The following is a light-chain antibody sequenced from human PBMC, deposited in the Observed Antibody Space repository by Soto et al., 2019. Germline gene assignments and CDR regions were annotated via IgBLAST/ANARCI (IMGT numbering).Light chain of an antibody. J-gene: IGKJ1*01. V-gene: IGKV1-5*01. CDR1: QSISGW. Sequence: DIPMTQSPSTLSASVGDRVIITCRASQSISGWLAWYQQKPGKAPNLLIYDASSLESGVPSRFSGSGSGTEFTLTISSLQPDDFATYYCQQYYNFPRTFGQGAKVEIK. CDR2: DAS. CDR3: QQYYNFPRT.